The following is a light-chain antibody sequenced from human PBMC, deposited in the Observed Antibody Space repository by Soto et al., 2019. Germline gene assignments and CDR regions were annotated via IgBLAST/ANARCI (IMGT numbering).Light chain of an antibody. CDR3: QQRSSWPLT. CDR2: DAS. V-gene: IGKV3-11*01. J-gene: IGKJ4*01. CDR1: LGVSRF. Sequence: EIVLTQFPATLSLSPGERAALSCRASLGVSRFLAWYQQKPGQAPRLLIYDASNRATCIPARFSGSGSGTDFTLAINSLEPEDFAVYYCQQRSSWPLTCGGGTKVEIK.